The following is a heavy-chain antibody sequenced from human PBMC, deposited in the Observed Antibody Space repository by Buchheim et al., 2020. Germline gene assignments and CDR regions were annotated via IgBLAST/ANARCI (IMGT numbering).Heavy chain of an antibody. CDR2: MNPNSGNT. V-gene: IGHV1-8*01. CDR3: ARGEYSSGWRLYYYYGMDV. Sequence: QVQLVQSGAEVKKPGASVKVSCKASGYTFTSYDINWVRQATGQGLEWMGWMNPNSGNTGYAQKFQGRVTMTRNTSISTVYMELSSLRSEDTAVYYCARGEYSSGWRLYYYYGMDVWGQGTT. J-gene: IGHJ6*02. CDR1: GYTFTSYD. D-gene: IGHD6-19*01.